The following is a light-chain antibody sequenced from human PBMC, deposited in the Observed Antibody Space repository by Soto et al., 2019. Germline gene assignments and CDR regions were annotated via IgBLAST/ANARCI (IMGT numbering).Light chain of an antibody. CDR1: LSVSSSY. V-gene: IGKV3-20*01. CDR3: QQYGSSPRT. J-gene: IGKJ1*01. Sequence: IVLTQSPGTLSLSPGERATLSCRASLSVSSSYLAWYQQKPGQAPRLLIHGATSRATGIPDRLSGSGSGTDFTLTIIRLEPGDVAVYYGQQYGSSPRTFGQGTKVEIK. CDR2: GAT.